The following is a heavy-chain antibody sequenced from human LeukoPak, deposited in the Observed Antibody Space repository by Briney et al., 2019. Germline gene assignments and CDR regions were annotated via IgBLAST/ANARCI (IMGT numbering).Heavy chain of an antibody. CDR1: GFTFSTYA. J-gene: IGHJ4*02. CDR2: IDGSDDST. Sequence: PGGSLRLSCAASGFTFSTYAMSWVRQAPGKGLEWVSGIDGSDDSTYYADSVKGRFTISRDNSKNTLYLQMNRLRAEDTAIYYCAKVTAVAGIYPFHYWGQGTLVTVSS. CDR3: AKVTAVAGIYPFHY. D-gene: IGHD6-13*01. V-gene: IGHV3-23*01.